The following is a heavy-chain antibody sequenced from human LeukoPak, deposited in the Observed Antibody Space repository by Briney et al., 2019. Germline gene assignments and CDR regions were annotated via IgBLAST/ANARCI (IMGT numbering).Heavy chain of an antibody. J-gene: IGHJ3*02. D-gene: IGHD2-15*01. CDR1: GFTFSSYG. CDR2: IRYDGSNK. V-gene: IGHV3-30*02. CDR3: AKLILLGDDAFDI. Sequence: HPGGSLRLSCAASGFTFSSYGMHWVRQAPGKGLEWVAFIRYDGSNKYYADSVKGRFTISRDNSKNTLYLQMNSLRAEDTAVYYCAKLILLGDDAFDIWGQGTMVTVSS.